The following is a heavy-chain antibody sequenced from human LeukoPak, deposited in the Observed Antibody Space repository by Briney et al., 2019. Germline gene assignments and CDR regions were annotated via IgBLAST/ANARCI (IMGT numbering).Heavy chain of an antibody. CDR3: ARRTRHYSGSYYVDY. CDR1: GGSISTNNW. D-gene: IGHD1-26*01. Sequence: PSGTLSLTCAVSGGSISTNNWWWSWVRQPPGKGLEWIGEIYHSGSTNYNPSLKSRVTISVDKSNNQFSLKLSSVTAADTAVYYCARRTRHYSGSYYVDYWGQGTLVTVSS. CDR2: IYHSGST. V-gene: IGHV4-4*02. J-gene: IGHJ4*02.